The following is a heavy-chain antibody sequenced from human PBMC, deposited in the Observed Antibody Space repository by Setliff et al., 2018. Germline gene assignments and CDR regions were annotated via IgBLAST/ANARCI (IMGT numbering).Heavy chain of an antibody. D-gene: IGHD2-21*02. CDR1: GGSISSGSYY. V-gene: IGHV4-61*02. J-gene: IGHJ6*03. Sequence: SETLSLTCTVSGGSISSGSYYWSWIRHPAGKGLEWIGRVYTNGGSDYNPFLKGRFTISRDNAKNSLYLQIDSLRDDDTAVYYCARDLTIDDCGGDCHLPFYYYYLDVWGKGTTVTVSS. CDR2: VYTNGGS. CDR3: ARDLTIDDCGGDCHLPFYYYYLDV.